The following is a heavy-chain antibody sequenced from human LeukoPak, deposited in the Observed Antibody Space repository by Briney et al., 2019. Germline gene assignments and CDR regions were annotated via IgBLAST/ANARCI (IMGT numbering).Heavy chain of an antibody. D-gene: IGHD3-3*01. CDR1: GFTFSSYA. CDR2: ISYDGSNK. CDR3: ARVVNDLWSPFDY. V-gene: IGHV3-30*04. J-gene: IGHJ4*02. Sequence: GRSLRLSCAASGFTFSSYAMDWVRQAPGKGLEWVAVISYDGSNKYYADSVKGRFTISRDSSKNTLYLQMNSLRAEDTAVYYCARVVNDLWSPFDYWGQGTLVTVSS.